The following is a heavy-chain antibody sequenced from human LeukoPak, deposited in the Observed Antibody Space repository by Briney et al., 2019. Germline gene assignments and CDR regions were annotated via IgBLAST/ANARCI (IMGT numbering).Heavy chain of an antibody. Sequence: PGGSLRLSCAASGFTFSSYAMSWVRQAPGKGLEWVSAISGSGGSTYYADSVKGRFTISRDNSKNTLYLQMNSLRAEDTAVYYCAKDLVPAADYYYGMDVWGQGTTVTVSS. D-gene: IGHD2-2*01. CDR1: GFTFSSYA. CDR2: ISGSGGST. V-gene: IGHV3-23*01. J-gene: IGHJ6*02. CDR3: AKDLVPAADYYYGMDV.